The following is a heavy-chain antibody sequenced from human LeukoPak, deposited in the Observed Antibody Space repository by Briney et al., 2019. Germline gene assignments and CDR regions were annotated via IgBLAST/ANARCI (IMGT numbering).Heavy chain of an antibody. CDR2: IYYSGST. J-gene: IGHJ3*02. CDR3: ARDPITYDSSGYYVGDAFDI. Sequence: SETLSLTCTVSGGSISSSSYYWGWIRQPPGKGLEWIGSIYYSGSTYYNPSLKSRVTISVDTSKNQFSLKLSSVTAADTAVYYCARDPITYDSSGYYVGDAFDIWGQGTMVTVSS. V-gene: IGHV4-39*02. D-gene: IGHD3-22*01. CDR1: GGSISSSSYY.